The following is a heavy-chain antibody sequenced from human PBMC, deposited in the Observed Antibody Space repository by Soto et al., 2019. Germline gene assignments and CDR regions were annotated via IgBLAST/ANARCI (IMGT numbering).Heavy chain of an antibody. Sequence: ASVKVSCKASGYTFTSYGISWVRQAPGQGLEWMGWISAYNGNTNYAQKLQGRVTMTTDTSTSTAYMELRSLRSDDTAVYYCATCLPTQPELYNVMSIYPLYGMDVWGQGTTVTVS. J-gene: IGHJ6*02. CDR2: ISAYNGNT. D-gene: IGHD3-10*02. CDR1: GYTFTSYG. CDR3: ATCLPTQPELYNVMSIYPLYGMDV. V-gene: IGHV1-18*01.